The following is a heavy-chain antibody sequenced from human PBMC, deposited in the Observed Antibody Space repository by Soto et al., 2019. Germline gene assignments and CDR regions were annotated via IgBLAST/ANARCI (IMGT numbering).Heavy chain of an antibody. CDR3: ARERRPAARIGYDYGRDV. J-gene: IGHJ6*02. CDR1: GFTFSTYA. V-gene: IGHV3-30-3*01. Sequence: QVQLVESGGGVVQPGRSLRLSCAASGFTFSTYALQWVRQAPGKGLEWVAIVSNDGINEYYADSVKGRFIISRDNSKNTRDVQMSSLRAEDTALYYCARERRPAARIGYDYGRDVWGQGTTVTVSS. D-gene: IGHD6-25*01. CDR2: VSNDGINE.